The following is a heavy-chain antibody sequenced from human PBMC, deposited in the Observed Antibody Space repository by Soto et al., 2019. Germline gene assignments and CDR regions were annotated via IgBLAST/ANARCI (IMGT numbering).Heavy chain of an antibody. Sequence: ASVKVSCKASGGTFSSYAISWVRQAPGQGLEWMGGIIPIFGTANYAQKFQGRVTITADKSTSTAYMELSRLRSEDTAVYYCARYETTPYSSSTKFDYCGQGSRVTVYS. CDR2: IIPIFGTA. V-gene: IGHV1-69*06. J-gene: IGHJ4*02. CDR1: GGTFSSYA. D-gene: IGHD6-13*01. CDR3: ARYETTPYSSSTKFDY.